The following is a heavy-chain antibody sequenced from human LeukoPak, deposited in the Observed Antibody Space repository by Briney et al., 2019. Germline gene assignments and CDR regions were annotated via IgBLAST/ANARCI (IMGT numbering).Heavy chain of an antibody. D-gene: IGHD2/OR15-2a*01. V-gene: IGHV7-4-1*02. CDR3: ARDCPFSSIPRRWFDP. CDR1: GYTFTSYA. Sequence: GASVKVSCKASGYTFTSYAMNWVRQAPGQGLEWMGWINTNTGNPTYAQGFTGRFVFSLDTSVSTAYLQISSLKAEDTAVYYCARDCPFSSIPRRWFDPWGQGTLVTVSS. J-gene: IGHJ5*02. CDR2: INTNTGNP.